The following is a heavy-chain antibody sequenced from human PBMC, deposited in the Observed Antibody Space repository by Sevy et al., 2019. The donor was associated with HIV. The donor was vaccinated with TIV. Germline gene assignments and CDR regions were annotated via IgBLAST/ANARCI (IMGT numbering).Heavy chain of an antibody. D-gene: IGHD2-2*01. CDR3: ARVGCSITSCPVHDAFDI. CDR1: GLTFSSYS. J-gene: IGHJ3*02. Sequence: GESLKISCAASGLTFSSYSMNWVRQAPGKGLEWVSSISSSSNYIYYADSVKGRFTISRDNAKNSLYLQMSSLRAEDTAVYYCARVGCSITSCPVHDAFDIWGQGTMVTVSS. CDR2: ISSSSNYI. V-gene: IGHV3-21*01.